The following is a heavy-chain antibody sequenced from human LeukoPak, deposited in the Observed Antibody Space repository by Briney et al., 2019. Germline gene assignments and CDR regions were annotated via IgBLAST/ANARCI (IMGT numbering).Heavy chain of an antibody. CDR2: INHSGST. CDR1: GGSFSGYY. V-gene: IGHV4-34*01. J-gene: IGHJ4*02. CDR3: ASAERGY. Sequence: SETLSLTCAVYGGSFSGYYWSWIRQPPGKGLEWIGEINHSGSTNYNPSLKSRVTISVDTSKNQFSLKLSSVTAADTAVYYCASAERGYWGQGTLVIVSS.